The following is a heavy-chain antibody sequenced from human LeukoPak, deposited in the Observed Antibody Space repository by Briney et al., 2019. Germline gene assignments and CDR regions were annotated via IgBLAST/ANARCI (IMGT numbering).Heavy chain of an antibody. CDR3: AIRGSAMGGSSLYYFDY. CDR2: INAGNGNT. CDR1: GYTFTSYA. D-gene: IGHD6-13*01. V-gene: IGHV1-3*01. J-gene: IGHJ4*02. Sequence: ASVKASCKASGYTFTSYAMHWVRQAPGQGLEWMGWINAGNGNTKYSQKFQGRVTITRDTSASTAYMELSSLRSEDTAVYYCAIRGSAMGGSSLYYFDYWGQGTLVTVSS.